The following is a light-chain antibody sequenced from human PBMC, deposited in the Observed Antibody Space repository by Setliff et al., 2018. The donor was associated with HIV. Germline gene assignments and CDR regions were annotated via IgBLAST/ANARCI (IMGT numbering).Light chain of an antibody. CDR1: SSDIGTYNY. V-gene: IGLV2-14*03. CDR2: DVT. CDR3: SSYTTTSIRDV. J-gene: IGLJ1*01. Sequence: QSVLTQPASVSGSPGQSITISCSGSSSDIGTYNYVSWYQQHPGRAPKLIIYDVTHRPSGVSARFSASKSGNTASLTISGLRAEDEADYYCSSYTTTSIRDVFGTGTKVTVL.